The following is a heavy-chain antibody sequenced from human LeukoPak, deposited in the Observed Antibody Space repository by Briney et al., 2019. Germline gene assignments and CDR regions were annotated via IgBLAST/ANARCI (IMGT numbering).Heavy chain of an antibody. D-gene: IGHD6-13*01. CDR1: GGSISSYY. Sequence: PSETLSLTCTVSGGSISSYYWSWIRQPPGKGLEWIGFIYYSGSTMYNPSHKSRVTMSVDTSKNQFFLKLSSVTAADTAVYYCAKHGGSWTFDSWGQGTLVTVSS. V-gene: IGHV4-59*08. CDR3: AKHGGSWTFDS. CDR2: IYYSGST. J-gene: IGHJ4*02.